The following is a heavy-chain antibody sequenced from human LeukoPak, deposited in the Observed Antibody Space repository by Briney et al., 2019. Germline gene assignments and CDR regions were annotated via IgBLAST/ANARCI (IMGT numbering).Heavy chain of an antibody. D-gene: IGHD7-27*01. Sequence: GGSLRLSCAASGFTFSSYGMHWVRQAPGKGLEWVANIKQDGSEKYYVDSVKGRFTISRDNAKNSLYLQMNSLRAEDTAVYYCARQLGGPSYYYYGMDVWGQGTTVTVSS. V-gene: IGHV3-7*03. CDR3: ARQLGGPSYYYYGMDV. CDR1: GFTFSSYG. CDR2: IKQDGSEK. J-gene: IGHJ6*02.